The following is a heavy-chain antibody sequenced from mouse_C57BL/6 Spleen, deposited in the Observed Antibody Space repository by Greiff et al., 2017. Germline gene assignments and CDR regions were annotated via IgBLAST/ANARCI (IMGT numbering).Heavy chain of an antibody. CDR1: GYTFTSYW. V-gene: IGHV1-55*01. D-gene: IGHD1-1*01. Sequence: QVQLKQPGAELVKPGASVKMSCTASGYTFTSYWITWVKQRPGQGLEWIGDIYPGSGSTNYNEKFKSKATLTVDTSSNTAYMQLSSLTSEDSAVYYCARCLSGPYYYGSSYRDWYYDGWGTGTTVTVAS. CDR3: ARCLSGPYYYGSSYRDWYYDG. J-gene: IGHJ1*03. CDR2: IYPGSGST.